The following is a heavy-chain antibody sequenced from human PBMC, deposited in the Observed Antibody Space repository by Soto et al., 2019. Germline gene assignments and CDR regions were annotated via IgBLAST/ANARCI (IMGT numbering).Heavy chain of an antibody. Sequence: EVQLLESGGGSVQPGGSLRLSCAASGFTFSSYAMSWVRQAPGKGLEWVSAISGSGGSTYYADSVKGRFTISRDNSKNTLYLQMNSLRAEDTAVYYCAKAPTNYGSGSYYYYWGQGTLVTVSS. CDR1: GFTFSSYA. J-gene: IGHJ4*02. V-gene: IGHV3-23*01. CDR2: ISGSGGST. CDR3: AKAPTNYGSGSYYYY. D-gene: IGHD3-10*01.